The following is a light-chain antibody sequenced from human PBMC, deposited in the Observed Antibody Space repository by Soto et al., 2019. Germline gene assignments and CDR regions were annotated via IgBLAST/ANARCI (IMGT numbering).Light chain of an antibody. Sequence: DIQMTQSPSSLSASVGDRVTITCRASQAISNYLAWYQQKPGEVPKLLIYAASTLQKGVQSRFSGGGSGTLFTLTTSSLQPDDVATYYCQKYNSAPKTFGRGTRLEIK. CDR2: AAS. CDR3: QKYNSAPKT. V-gene: IGKV1-27*01. J-gene: IGKJ2*01. CDR1: QAISNY.